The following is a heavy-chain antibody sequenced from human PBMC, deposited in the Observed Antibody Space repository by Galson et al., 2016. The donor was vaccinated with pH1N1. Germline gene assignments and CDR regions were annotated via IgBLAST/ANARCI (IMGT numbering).Heavy chain of an antibody. CDR1: GFTFSTYW. V-gene: IGHV3-7*01. J-gene: IGHJ3*01. CDR3: ARERAGAFHL. Sequence: LSCADSGFTFSTYWMTWVRQIPGTGLQWLANIKQDGSEKHYVDSVKGRFTISRDNAKNSLYLQMNSLRAEDTAVYYCARERAGAFHLWGQGTMVIVSS. D-gene: IGHD2/OR15-2a*01. CDR2: IKQDGSEK.